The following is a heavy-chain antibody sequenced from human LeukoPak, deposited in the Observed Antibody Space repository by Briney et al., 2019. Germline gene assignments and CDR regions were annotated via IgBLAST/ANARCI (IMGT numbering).Heavy chain of an antibody. D-gene: IGHD3-22*01. CDR3: ARFYDSSDRGAFDI. CDR2: IIPILGIA. J-gene: IGHJ3*02. Sequence: SVKLSCKASGYTFTSYGISWVRQAPGQGLEWMGRIIPILGIANYAQKFQGRVTITADKSTSTAYMELSSLRSEDTAVYYCARFYDSSDRGAFDIWGQGTMVTVSS. CDR1: GYTFTSYG. V-gene: IGHV1-69*04.